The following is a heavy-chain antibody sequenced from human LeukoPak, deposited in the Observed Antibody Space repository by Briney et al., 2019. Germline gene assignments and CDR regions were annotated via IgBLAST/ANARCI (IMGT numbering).Heavy chain of an antibody. D-gene: IGHD1-14*01. V-gene: IGHV3-23*01. CDR3: ARNFNHFDY. J-gene: IGHJ4*02. Sequence: PGGSLRLSCAASGFTFSSYAMSWVRQAPGKGLECISGFSGSGGSTYYTDSVKGRFPISRDNSKNTLYLQMNSLRAEDTAVYYCARNFNHFDYWGQGTLVTVSS. CDR1: GFTFSSYA. CDR2: FSGSGGST.